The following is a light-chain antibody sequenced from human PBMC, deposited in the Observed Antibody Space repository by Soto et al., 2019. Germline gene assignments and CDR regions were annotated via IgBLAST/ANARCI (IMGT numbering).Light chain of an antibody. V-gene: IGKV1-5*03. CDR3: QHYNSFSRT. J-gene: IGKJ1*01. CDR1: DNIVHW. Sequence: DIQMTQSPSTLSASVGDRVAITCRASDNIVHWVAWYQQKPGKAPKLLIYKAANLADEVPSRFAGSGSGTEFTLTITRLQPDEFATYYCQHYNSFSRTFGQGTKVDIK. CDR2: KAA.